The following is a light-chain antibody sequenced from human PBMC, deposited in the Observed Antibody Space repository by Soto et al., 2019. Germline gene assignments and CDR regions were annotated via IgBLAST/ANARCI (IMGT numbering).Light chain of an antibody. CDR1: NSNIGSNT. Sequence: QAVLTQPPSASGTPGQRVTLSCSGSNSNIGSNTVNWYQQLPGTAPKLLIYGNDQRPSGVPDRFSGSKSGTSASLAISGLQSEDEAHYYCAAWDDSLNGLLFGGGTQLTVL. V-gene: IGLV1-44*01. J-gene: IGLJ7*01. CDR2: GND. CDR3: AAWDDSLNGLL.